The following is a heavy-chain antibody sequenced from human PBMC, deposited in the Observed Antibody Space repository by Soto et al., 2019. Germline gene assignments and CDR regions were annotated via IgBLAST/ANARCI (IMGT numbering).Heavy chain of an antibody. V-gene: IGHV3-13*05. D-gene: IGHD1-1*01. CDR3: ATTDRDFYGLDV. Sequence: EVQLVESGGGLVQPGGSLRLSCEASGFTFRNYDMHWVRQGTGKGLEWVSGISAAGDPDYADSVEGRFTISRENAQNSFFLQMNSLRVGDTAVYYCATTDRDFYGLDVWGQGNTVIASS. J-gene: IGHJ6*02. CDR1: GFTFRNYD. CDR2: ISAAGDP.